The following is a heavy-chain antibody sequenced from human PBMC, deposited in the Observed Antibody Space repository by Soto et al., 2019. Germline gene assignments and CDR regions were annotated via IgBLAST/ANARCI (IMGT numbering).Heavy chain of an antibody. CDR2: ISGSGGST. D-gene: IGHD3-3*01. CDR3: AKFYYDFWSGTFDY. J-gene: IGHJ4*02. V-gene: IGHV3-23*01. CDR1: GFTFIGYA. Sequence: VGSLRLSCAASGFTFIGYAMSWVRQATGKGLEWVSAISGSGGSTYYADYVKGRFTISRDNSKNTLYLQMNSLRAEDTAVYYCAKFYYDFWSGTFDYWGQGTLVTVSS.